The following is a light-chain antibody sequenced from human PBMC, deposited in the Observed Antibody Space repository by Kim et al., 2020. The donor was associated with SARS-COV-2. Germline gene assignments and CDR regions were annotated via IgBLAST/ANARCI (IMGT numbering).Light chain of an antibody. CDR3: SAWDSSLSAWV. CDR1: SNSVGNQG. Sequence: LTQPPSVSKGLRQTATLSCTGNSNSVGNQGAAWLQQHQGHPPKLLSYRNNNRPSGISERLSASRSGNTASLTITGLQPADEADYYCSAWDSSLSAWVFGGGSRRTVL. V-gene: IGLV10-54*01. CDR2: RNN. J-gene: IGLJ3*02.